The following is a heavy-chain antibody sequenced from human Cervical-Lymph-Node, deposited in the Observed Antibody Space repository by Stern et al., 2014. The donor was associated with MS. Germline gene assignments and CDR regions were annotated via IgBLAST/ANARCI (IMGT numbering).Heavy chain of an antibody. CDR2: SNGGRQNT. Sequence: EVQLVESGGGLVPPGGSLGLSCAASGFIFSNYAMTWVRRAPGKGLEWVSASNGGRQNTYYADSVKGRFTISRDNSRNTLFLHMDILRADDTAEYFCVKDGTPLHWFEDWGQGTLVTVSS. J-gene: IGHJ5*02. D-gene: IGHD1-1*01. V-gene: IGHV3-23*04. CDR3: VKDGTPLHWFED. CDR1: GFIFSNYA.